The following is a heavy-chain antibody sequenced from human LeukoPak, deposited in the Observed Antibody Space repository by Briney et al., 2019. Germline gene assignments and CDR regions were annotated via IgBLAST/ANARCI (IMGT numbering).Heavy chain of an antibody. CDR2: ISGSGGST. V-gene: IGHV3-23*01. D-gene: IGHD3-3*01. CDR3: AKAPYYDFWSGRDAFDI. CDR1: GFTFSSYA. Sequence: GGPLRFSCAAPGFTFSSYAMGWVRQAPGKGLEWVSVISGSGGSTYYADSVKGRFTISRDNSKNTLYLQMNSLRAEDTAVYYCAKAPYYDFWSGRDAFDIWGQGTMVTVSS. J-gene: IGHJ3*02.